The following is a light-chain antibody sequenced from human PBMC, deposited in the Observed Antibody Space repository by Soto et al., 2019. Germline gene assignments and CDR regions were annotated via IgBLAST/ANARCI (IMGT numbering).Light chain of an antibody. Sequence: DIQMTQSPSSLSASVGDRVTITCRASQGISNSLACYQQKPGKVPKLLIYTASTLQSGVPSRFSGRGFGTDFTLTITSLQPEDVATYYCQKYNSAPLTFGGGTTLAIK. V-gene: IGKV1-27*01. CDR1: QGISNS. CDR2: TAS. J-gene: IGKJ4*01. CDR3: QKYNSAPLT.